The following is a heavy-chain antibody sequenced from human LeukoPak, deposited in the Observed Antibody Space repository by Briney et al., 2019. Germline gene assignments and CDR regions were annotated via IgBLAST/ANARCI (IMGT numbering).Heavy chain of an antibody. CDR2: ILSSGST. CDR3: ARTNQISETAFDI. V-gene: IGHV4-59*01. CDR1: SGSINNYY. Sequence: SQTLSLTCTVSSGSINNYYWSWIRQTPGKGLEWIGYILSSGSTNYNPSVKSRVTISVDTSKNQFSLKLSSVTAADTAVYYCARTNQISETAFDIWGQGTMVIVSS. D-gene: IGHD1-14*01. J-gene: IGHJ3*02.